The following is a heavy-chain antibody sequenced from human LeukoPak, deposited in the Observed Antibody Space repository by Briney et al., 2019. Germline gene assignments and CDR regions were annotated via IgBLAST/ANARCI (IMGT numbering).Heavy chain of an antibody. CDR3: ASRDTVTTTNYYYYYMDV. D-gene: IGHD4-17*01. CDR2: IIPIFGTA. CDR1: GGTFISYA. V-gene: IGHV1-69*05. J-gene: IGHJ6*03. Sequence: SXXVSCKASGGTFISYAISWVRQAPGQGVEWMGGIIPIFGTANYAQKFQGRVKINTDEATRTAYMELSSLRSEDTAVYYCASRDTVTTTNYYYYYMDVWGKGTTVTVSS.